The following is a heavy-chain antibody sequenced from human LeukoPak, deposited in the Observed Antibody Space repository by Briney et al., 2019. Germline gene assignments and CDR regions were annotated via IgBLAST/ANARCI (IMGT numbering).Heavy chain of an antibody. Sequence: GGSLRLSCAASGFTFSTYSMNWVRQAPGRGLEWVSSISSRSTYIFYGDSVKGRFTISRDNAKNTLYLQMSSLRAEDTAVYYCIRGTVGAPGNDYWGQGTLVTVSS. CDR2: ISSRSTYI. CDR3: IRGTVGAPGNDY. J-gene: IGHJ4*02. V-gene: IGHV3-21*01. CDR1: GFTFSTYS. D-gene: IGHD1-26*01.